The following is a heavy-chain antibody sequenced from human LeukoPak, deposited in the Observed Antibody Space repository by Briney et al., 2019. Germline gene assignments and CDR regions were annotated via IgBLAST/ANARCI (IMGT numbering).Heavy chain of an antibody. V-gene: IGHV3-43D*03. CDR3: AKGDGAYGSGSYPTN. D-gene: IGHD3-10*01. CDR2: ISWDGSST. CDR1: GFTFDDYA. Sequence: GGSLRLSCAASGFTFDDYAMHWVRQAPGKGLEWVSLISWDGSSTYYADSVKGRFTISRDNSKNSLYLQMNSLRAEDTALYYCAKGDGAYGSGSYPTNWGQGTLVTVSS. J-gene: IGHJ4*02.